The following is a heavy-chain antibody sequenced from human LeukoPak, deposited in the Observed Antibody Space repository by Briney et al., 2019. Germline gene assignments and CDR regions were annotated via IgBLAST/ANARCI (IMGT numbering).Heavy chain of an antibody. D-gene: IGHD3-9*01. CDR3: ARGLRYFDWLSPLVAFDI. J-gene: IGHJ3*02. CDR2: IYHSGST. CDR1: GYSISSGYY. V-gene: IGHV4-38-2*02. Sequence: SETLSLTCTVSGYSISSGYYWGWIRQPPGKGREWIGSIYHSGSTYYNPSLKSRVTISVDTSKNQFSLKLSSVTAADTAVYYCARGLRYFDWLSPLVAFDIWGQGTMVTVSS.